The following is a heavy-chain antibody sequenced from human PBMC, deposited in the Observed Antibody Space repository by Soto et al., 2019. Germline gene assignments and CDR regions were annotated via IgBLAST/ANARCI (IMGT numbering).Heavy chain of an antibody. CDR1: GFTFGAYY. V-gene: IGHV3-11*01. D-gene: IGHD6-19*01. CDR3: ARDRGAVVGQYFDY. CDR2: ISSSGDTG. Sequence: QVQLVESGGGLVKPGGSLRLSCAASGFTFGAYYMSWIRQAPGKGLEWISYISSSGDTGNYADSVKGRFTVSRDNAKNSLYLQINSLRAEDTAVYYCARDRGAVVGQYFDYWGQGTLVTVSS. J-gene: IGHJ4*02.